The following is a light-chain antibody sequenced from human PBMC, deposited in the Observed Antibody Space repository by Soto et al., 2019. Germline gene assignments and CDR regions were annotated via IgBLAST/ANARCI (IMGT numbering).Light chain of an antibody. CDR3: TSWTTSTTMI. J-gene: IGLJ2*01. V-gene: IGLV2-14*03. CDR2: DVN. Sequence: QSVLTQPASVSGSPGQSITISCTGTSSDIGAYNFVSWYQQHPGKAPKLMIYDVNIRPSGVSNRFSGSKSGNTASLTISGLHAEDEAYYYCTSWTTSTTMIFGGGTKLTVL. CDR1: SSDIGAYNF.